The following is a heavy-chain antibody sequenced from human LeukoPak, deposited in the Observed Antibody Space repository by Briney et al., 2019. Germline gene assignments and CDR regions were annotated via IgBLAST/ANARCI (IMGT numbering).Heavy chain of an antibody. CDR2: IYTSGST. J-gene: IGHJ4*02. Sequence: PSETLSLTCIVSGGSISSYYWSWIRQPPGKGLEWIGYIYTSGSTNYNPSLKSRVTISVDTSKNQFSLKLSSVTAADTAVYYCARRGYSYGSYYFDYWGQGTLVTVSS. CDR1: GGSISSYY. CDR3: ARRGYSYGSYYFDY. V-gene: IGHV4-4*09. D-gene: IGHD5-18*01.